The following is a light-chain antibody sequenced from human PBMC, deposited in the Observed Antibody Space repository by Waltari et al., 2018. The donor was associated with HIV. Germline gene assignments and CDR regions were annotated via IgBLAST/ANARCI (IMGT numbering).Light chain of an antibody. CDR1: NSNIGAGYG. CDR3: QSYDSSLNVI. CDR2: DIN. J-gene: IGLJ2*01. V-gene: IGLV1-40*01. Sequence: QSVLTQPPSVSGAPGQRVTLSCTGSNSNIGAGYGVPWYQHLPGAAPKLLIYDINNRPSGVPDRFSGSKSGTSASLAITGLQVEDEGDYFCQSYDSSLNVIFGGGTKLTVL.